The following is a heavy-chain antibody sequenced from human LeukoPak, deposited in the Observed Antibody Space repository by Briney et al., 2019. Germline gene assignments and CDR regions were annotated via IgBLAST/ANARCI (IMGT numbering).Heavy chain of an antibody. V-gene: IGHV3-48*03. CDR2: ISSSGSTI. D-gene: IGHD2-8*01. Sequence: GGSLRLSCAASGFTFSRYEMNWVRQAPGKGLEWVSYISSSGSTIYYADSVKGRFTISRDNAKNSLYLQMNSLRAEDTAVYYCARARSNGAFDIWGQGTMVTVSS. CDR1: GFTFSRYE. CDR3: ARARSNGAFDI. J-gene: IGHJ3*02.